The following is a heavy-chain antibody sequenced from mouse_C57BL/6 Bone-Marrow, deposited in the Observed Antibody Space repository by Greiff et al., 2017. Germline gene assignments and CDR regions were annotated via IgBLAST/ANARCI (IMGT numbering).Heavy chain of an antibody. J-gene: IGHJ1*03. CDR1: GYSFTDYN. V-gene: IGHV1-39*01. Sequence: VQLKESGPELVKPGDSVKISCKASGYSFTDYNMNWVKQSNGKSLEWIGVINPNYGTTSYNQKFKGKATLTVDQSSSTAYMQLNSLTSEDSAVYYCARMFYYGRGYWYYDVWGTGTTVTVSS. CDR2: INPNYGTT. D-gene: IGHD1-1*01. CDR3: ARMFYYGRGYWYYDV.